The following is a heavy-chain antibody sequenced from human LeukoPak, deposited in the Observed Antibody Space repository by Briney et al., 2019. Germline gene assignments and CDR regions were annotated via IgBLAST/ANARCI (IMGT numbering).Heavy chain of an antibody. CDR3: ARGGPAAMKGTFDS. J-gene: IGHJ4*02. Sequence: GGSLRLSCAASAFSLSTYSMNWVRQAQGKGLEWVSDMSSSSATIKYTASVKGRFTISRDNARNSLYLQMNSLRDEDTAVYYCARGGPAAMKGTFDSWGQGTLVTVSS. D-gene: IGHD2-2*01. CDR2: MSSSSATI. CDR1: AFSLSTYS. V-gene: IGHV3-48*02.